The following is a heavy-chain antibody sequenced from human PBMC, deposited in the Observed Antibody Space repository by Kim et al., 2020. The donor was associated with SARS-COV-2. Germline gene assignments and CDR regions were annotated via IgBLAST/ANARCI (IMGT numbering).Heavy chain of an antibody. CDR3: ARGRGRSLHY. V-gene: IGHV1-8*01. D-gene: IGHD3-10*01. J-gene: IGHJ4*02. Sequence: NTGYAQKCQGRVTMTRNTSISTAYMELSSLRSEDTAVYYCARGRGRSLHYWGQGTLVTVSS. CDR2: NT.